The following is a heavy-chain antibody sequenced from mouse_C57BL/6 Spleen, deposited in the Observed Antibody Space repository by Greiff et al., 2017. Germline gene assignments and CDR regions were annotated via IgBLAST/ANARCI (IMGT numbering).Heavy chain of an antibody. CDR3: ARKYDYETRGYDLDY. CDR2: IWTGGGT. J-gene: IGHJ4*01. CDR1: GFSLTSYA. V-gene: IGHV2-9-1*01. D-gene: IGHD2-4*01. Sequence: QVQLKQSGPGLVAPSPSLSITCTVSGFSLTSYAISWVRQRPGQGLEWLGVIWTGGGTNYNSALKSRLSISKDNSKSQVFLKMNSLQTDDTARYYGARKYDYETRGYDLDYWGQGTSVTVSS.